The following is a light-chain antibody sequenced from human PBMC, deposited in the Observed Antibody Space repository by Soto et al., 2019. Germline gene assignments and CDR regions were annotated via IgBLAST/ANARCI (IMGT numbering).Light chain of an antibody. CDR1: SSDVGGYNF. V-gene: IGLV2-8*01. J-gene: IGLJ1*01. CDR2: EVS. CDR3: SSYAGSNNRYV. Sequence: QSALTQPPSASGSPGQSVTISCTGTSSDVGGYNFVSWYQQHPGKAPKLMIYEVSKRPSGVPDRFSGYKSDNTASLTVSGLQADDEADYYCSSYAGSNNRYVFGTGTKLTVL.